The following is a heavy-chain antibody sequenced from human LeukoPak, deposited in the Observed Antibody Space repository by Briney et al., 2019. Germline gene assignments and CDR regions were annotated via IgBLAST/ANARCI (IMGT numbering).Heavy chain of an antibody. CDR2: VSSSSIYM. Sequence: GGSLRLSCAASGFTFRSFSMNWVRQPPGKGLEWVSSVSSSSIYMNYADSLKGRFTISRDNAKNLLYLQMNTLRAEDTAVYYCARASGGDYYWYFDLWGRGTLVTVSS. CDR1: GFTFRSFS. D-gene: IGHD2-21*01. J-gene: IGHJ2*01. CDR3: ARASGGDYYWYFDL. V-gene: IGHV3-21*01.